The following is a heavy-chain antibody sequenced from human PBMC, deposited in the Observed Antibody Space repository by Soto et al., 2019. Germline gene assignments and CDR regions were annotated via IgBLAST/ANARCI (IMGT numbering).Heavy chain of an antibody. CDR1: GGSISSYY. CDR3: ARARITMVREVIKYNMDV. CDR2: IYNSGST. V-gene: IGHV4-59*01. Sequence: SETLSLTCTVSGGSISSYYWSWIRRPPGKGLEWIGYIYNSGSTHSNPSLQSRVTISVGTSKNQFSLKLSSVTAADTGIYYCARARITMVREVIKYNMDVWGQGTTVTVSS. J-gene: IGHJ6*02. D-gene: IGHD3-10*01.